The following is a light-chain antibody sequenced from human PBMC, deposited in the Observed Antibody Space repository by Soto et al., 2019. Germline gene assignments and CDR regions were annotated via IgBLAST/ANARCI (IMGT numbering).Light chain of an antibody. V-gene: IGKV3-15*01. CDR1: QSVSSN. CDR2: DAS. J-gene: IGKJ2*01. Sequence: EIVMTQSPATLSVSPGERATLSCRASQSVSSNLAWYQQKPGQAPRLLIYDASTRATSIPARFSGSGSATEFTLTISSLQSEDFAIYYCQQYNNWYTFGQGTKLEIK. CDR3: QQYNNWYT.